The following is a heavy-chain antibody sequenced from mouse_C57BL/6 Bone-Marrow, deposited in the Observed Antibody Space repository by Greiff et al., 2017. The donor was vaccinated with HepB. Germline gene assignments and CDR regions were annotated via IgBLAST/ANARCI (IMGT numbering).Heavy chain of an antibody. V-gene: IGHV1-59*01. CDR3: ARGGNYYGSTSYFDY. CDR2: IDPSDSYT. Sequence: QVQLQQPGAELVRPGTSVKLSCKASGYTFTSYWMHWVKQRPGQGLEWIGVIDPSDSYTNYNQKFKGKATLTVDTSSSTAYMQLSSLTSEDSAVYYCARGGNYYGSTSYFDYWGQGTTLTVSS. CDR1: GYTFTSYW. D-gene: IGHD1-1*01. J-gene: IGHJ2*01.